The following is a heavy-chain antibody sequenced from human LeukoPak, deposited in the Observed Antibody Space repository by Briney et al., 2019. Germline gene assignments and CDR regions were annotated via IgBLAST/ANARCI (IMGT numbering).Heavy chain of an antibody. J-gene: IGHJ3*02. CDR3: ARVASGYDTGNAFDI. D-gene: IGHD5-12*01. V-gene: IGHV4-4*07. Sequence: SETLSLTCTVSGGSISSYYWNWIRQPAGKGLEWIGRIYTSGTTNYNPSLKSRVTMSVDTSKNQFSLKLSSVTAADTAVYYCARVASGYDTGNAFDIWGQGTMVTVSS. CDR2: IYTSGTT. CDR1: GGSISSYY.